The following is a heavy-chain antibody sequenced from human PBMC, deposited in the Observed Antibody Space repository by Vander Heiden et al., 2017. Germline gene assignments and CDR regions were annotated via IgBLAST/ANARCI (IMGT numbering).Heavy chain of an antibody. J-gene: IGHJ6*02. D-gene: IGHD3-16*02. CDR1: GYTFTGYY. CDR2: INPNSGGT. CDR3: ARDSSVIGYYYYGMDV. Sequence: QVQLVQSGAEVKKPGASVKVSCKASGYTFTGYYMHGVRQAPGQGLEWMGWINPNSGGTNYAQKLQRRVTMTRDTSISTAYMELSRLRSDDTAVYYCARDSSVIGYYYYGMDVWGQGTTVTVSS. V-gene: IGHV1-2*02.